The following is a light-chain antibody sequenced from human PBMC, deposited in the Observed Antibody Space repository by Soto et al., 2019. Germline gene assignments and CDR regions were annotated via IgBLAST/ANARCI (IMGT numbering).Light chain of an antibody. J-gene: IGKJ1*01. V-gene: IGKV3-15*01. Sequence: EIVMTQSPATLSVSPGERATLSFRASESVSSSLAWYQQKPGQAPRLLIYGASTRATGIPARFSGSGSGTEFTLTISSLQSEDFAVYYCQQNNNWPPWTFGQGTKVEI. CDR3: QQNNNWPPWT. CDR2: GAS. CDR1: ESVSSS.